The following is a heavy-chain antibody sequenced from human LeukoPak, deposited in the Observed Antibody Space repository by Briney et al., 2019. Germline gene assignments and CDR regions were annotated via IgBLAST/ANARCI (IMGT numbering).Heavy chain of an antibody. V-gene: IGHV3-23*01. CDR2: ISGSGGST. CDR1: GFTFNTYA. CDR3: AKDPLAQTIVVVPAAPNWFDP. Sequence: PGGSLRLSCAASGFTFNTYAMSWVRQAPGKGLEWVSAISGSGGSTYYADSVKGRFTISRDNSKNTLYLQMNSLRAEDTAVYYCAKDPLAQTIVVVPAAPNWFDPWGQGTLVTVSS. D-gene: IGHD2-2*01. J-gene: IGHJ5*02.